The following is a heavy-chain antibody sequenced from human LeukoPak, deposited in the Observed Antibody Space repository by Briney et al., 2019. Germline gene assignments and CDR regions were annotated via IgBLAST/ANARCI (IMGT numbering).Heavy chain of an antibody. Sequence: SETLSLTCTVSGGSISSYYWSWIRQPPGKGLEWIGYINYSGSTNYNPSLKSRVTISVDTSKNQFSLKLSSVTAADTAVYYCARGNFGSSPDRWGQGTLVTVSS. J-gene: IGHJ4*02. D-gene: IGHD6-6*01. V-gene: IGHV4-59*01. CDR2: INYSGST. CDR1: GGSISSYY. CDR3: ARGNFGSSPDR.